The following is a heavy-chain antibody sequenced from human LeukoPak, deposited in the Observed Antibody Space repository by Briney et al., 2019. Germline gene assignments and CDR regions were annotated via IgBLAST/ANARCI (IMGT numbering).Heavy chain of an antibody. CDR3: ARQAARPYDY. J-gene: IGHJ4*02. D-gene: IGHD6-6*01. Sequence: GRSLRLSCAASGFTFSSYAMHWVRQAPGKGLEWVAVISYDGSNKHYADSVKGRFTISRDNSKNTLYLQMNSLRTEDTAVFYCARQAARPYDYWGQGTLVTVSS. CDR2: ISYDGSNK. CDR1: GFTFSSYA. V-gene: IGHV3-30-3*01.